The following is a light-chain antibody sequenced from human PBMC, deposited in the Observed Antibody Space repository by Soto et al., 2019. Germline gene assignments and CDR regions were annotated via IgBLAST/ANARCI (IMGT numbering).Light chain of an antibody. Sequence: DIQMTQPPSTLSASVGDRVTITCRASQSISGSLACYQQKPGKAPKLLIYEASNLKSGVPSRFSGSGSGTEYTLTISSLQPDDSASYYCQQYNGYWTFGQGTRVEIK. CDR1: QSISGS. J-gene: IGKJ1*01. V-gene: IGKV1-5*03. CDR2: EAS. CDR3: QQYNGYWT.